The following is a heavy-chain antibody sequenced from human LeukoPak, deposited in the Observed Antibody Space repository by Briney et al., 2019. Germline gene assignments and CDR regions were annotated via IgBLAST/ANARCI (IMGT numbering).Heavy chain of an antibody. V-gene: IGHV3-15*01. CDR2: IKSKTDGGTT. D-gene: IGHD1-1*01. J-gene: IGHJ4*02. CDR3: TTVTIKVY. CDR1: GFTFSNAW. Sequence: PGGSLRLSCAASGFTFSNAWMSWVRQAPGKGLEWVGLIKSKTDGGTTDYAAPVKGRFTISRDDSKNTLYLQMNSLKTEDTAVYYCTTVTIKVYWGQGTLVTVSS.